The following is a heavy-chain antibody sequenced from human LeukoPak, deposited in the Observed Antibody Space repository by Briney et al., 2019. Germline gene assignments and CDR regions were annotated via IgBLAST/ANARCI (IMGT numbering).Heavy chain of an antibody. CDR2: ISGSGGST. D-gene: IGHD6-13*01. Sequence: GGSLRLSCAASGFTFSSYAMSWVRQAPGKGLEWVSAISGSGGSTYYADSVKGRFTISRDNSKNTLYLQMNSLRAEDTAVYCCAKVVLAAAGTGPDYGMDVWGQGTTVTVSS. J-gene: IGHJ6*02. CDR3: AKVVLAAAGTGPDYGMDV. V-gene: IGHV3-23*01. CDR1: GFTFSSYA.